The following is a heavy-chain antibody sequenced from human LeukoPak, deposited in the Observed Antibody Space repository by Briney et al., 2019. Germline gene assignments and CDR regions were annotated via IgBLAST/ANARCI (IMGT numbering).Heavy chain of an antibody. J-gene: IGHJ4*02. CDR1: GYTFTTYA. V-gene: IGHV7-4-1*02. CDR2: INTNTGNP. CDR3: ARAVGYCMTTSCYPAY. Sequence: ASVKVSCKASGYTFTTYAMNWVRQAPGKVLEWRGWINTNTGNPMYAQGFTGRFVFSLDTSVSTAYLQISSLKAEDTAVYYCARAVGYCMTTSCYPAYWGQGTLVTVSS. D-gene: IGHD2-2*01.